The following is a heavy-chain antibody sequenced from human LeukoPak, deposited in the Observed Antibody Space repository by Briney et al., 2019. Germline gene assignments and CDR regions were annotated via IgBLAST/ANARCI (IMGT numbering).Heavy chain of an antibody. V-gene: IGHV3-48*03. CDR3: AREMATIKGSYFDF. D-gene: IGHD5-24*01. J-gene: IGHJ4*02. Sequence: GGSLRLSCAVSGXTFSTYEMNWVRQAPGKGLEWVSYIRSSGSTINYADSVKGRFTISRDNAKNSLYLQMNSLRAEDTAVYYCAREMATIKGSYFDFWGQGTLVTVSS. CDR2: IRSSGSTI. CDR1: GXTFSTYE.